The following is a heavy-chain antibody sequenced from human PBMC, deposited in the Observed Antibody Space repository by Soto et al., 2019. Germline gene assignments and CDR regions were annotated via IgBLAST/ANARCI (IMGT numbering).Heavy chain of an antibody. D-gene: IGHD3-22*01. V-gene: IGHV1-3*01. CDR3: ARDFSMVVVVPGY. CDR2: INAGIGDT. J-gene: IGHJ4*02. CDR1: GCTYTSYA. Sequence: ASVKISCNASGCTYTSYAMHWVRQAPGQRLEWMGWINAGIGDTEYSEKFQGRVTITRDTSASTAYMELSSLRSEDTAVYYCARDFSMVVVVPGYWGQGTLVTVSS.